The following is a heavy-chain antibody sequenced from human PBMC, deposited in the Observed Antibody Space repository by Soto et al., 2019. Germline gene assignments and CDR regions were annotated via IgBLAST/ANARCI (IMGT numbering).Heavy chain of an antibody. Sequence: EVQLVESGGGLVQPGRSLRLSCAASGFTFDDYAMHWVRQAPGKGLEWVSGISWNSGSIGYADSVKGRFTISRDNAKNSLYLQMNSLRAEDTALYYCAKDSSSAAGPYYYYYYMDVWGKGTTVTVSS. D-gene: IGHD6-13*01. V-gene: IGHV3-9*01. CDR3: AKDSSSAAGPYYYYYYMDV. CDR2: ISWNSGSI. J-gene: IGHJ6*03. CDR1: GFTFDDYA.